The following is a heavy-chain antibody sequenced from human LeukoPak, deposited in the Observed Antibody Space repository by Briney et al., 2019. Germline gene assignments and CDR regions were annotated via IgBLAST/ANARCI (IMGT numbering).Heavy chain of an antibody. CDR1: GFTFSSYT. CDR2: ISGSSTYI. CDR3: ARFTDTTMHDAFDI. Sequence: GGSLRLSCAASGFTFSSYTMNWVRQAPGKGLEWVSSISGSSTYIYYADSVKGRFTISRDNAKNSLYLQMNSLRAEDTAVYYCARFTDTTMHDAFDIWGQGTMVTVSS. V-gene: IGHV3-21*01. J-gene: IGHJ3*02. D-gene: IGHD5-18*01.